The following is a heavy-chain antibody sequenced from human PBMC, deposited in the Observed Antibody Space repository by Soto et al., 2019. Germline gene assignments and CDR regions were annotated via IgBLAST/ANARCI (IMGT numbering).Heavy chain of an antibody. J-gene: IGHJ2*01. CDR1: GGSISNDGYP. D-gene: IGHD5-18*01. V-gene: IGHV4-31*03. Sequence: QVQLQESGPRLEKPSQTLSLTSTVSGGSISNDGYPWNWLRDHPGEDLERLGCIYYSGSTYYNPSVKSRVSMSLDTSKNQFSLKLNSVTAADTAVYYCARGPVDTAMKDWYFDLWGRGSLVTVSS. CDR3: ARGPVDTAMKDWYFDL. CDR2: IYYSGST.